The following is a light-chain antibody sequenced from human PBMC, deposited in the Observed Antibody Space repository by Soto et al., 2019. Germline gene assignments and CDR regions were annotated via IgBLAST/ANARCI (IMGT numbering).Light chain of an antibody. CDR1: QSISNY. CDR2: DAS. CDR3: QQRYHWPPFT. Sequence: EIMLTQSPATLSLSPGERATLSCRARQSISNYLAWYQQKPGQSPRLLIYDASNRATGIPARFSGSGSGTDFTLTISSLEPEDFAVYYCQQRYHWPPFTFGPGTKVDIK. J-gene: IGKJ3*01. V-gene: IGKV3-11*01.